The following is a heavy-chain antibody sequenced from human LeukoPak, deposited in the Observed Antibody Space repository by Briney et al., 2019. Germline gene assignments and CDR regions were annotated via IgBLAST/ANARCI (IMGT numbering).Heavy chain of an antibody. V-gene: IGHV1-18*01. CDR3: ARDRRDQQLFDY. Sequence: ASVKVSYTASGYTFTIYGISWVRQAPGQGLEWMGWISAYNGNTNYAQKLQGRVTMTTDTSTSTAYMELRSLRSDDTAVYYCARDRRDQQLFDYWGQGTLVTVSS. CDR1: GYTFTIYG. J-gene: IGHJ4*02. CDR2: ISAYNGNT. D-gene: IGHD6-13*01.